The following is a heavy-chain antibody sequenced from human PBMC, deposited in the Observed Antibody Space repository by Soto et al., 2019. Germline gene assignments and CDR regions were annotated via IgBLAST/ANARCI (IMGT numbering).Heavy chain of an antibody. CDR2: INPSGGST. CDR3: ARTYYDSSGYYFGPHSFDY. J-gene: IGHJ4*02. V-gene: IGHV1-46*01. CDR1: GYTFTSYY. D-gene: IGHD3-22*01. Sequence: ASVKVSCKASGYTFTSYYMHWVRQAPGQGLEWMGIINPSGGSTSYAQKFQGRVTMTRDTSTSTVYMELSSLRSEDTAVYYCARTYYDSSGYYFGPHSFDYWGQGTLVTVSS.